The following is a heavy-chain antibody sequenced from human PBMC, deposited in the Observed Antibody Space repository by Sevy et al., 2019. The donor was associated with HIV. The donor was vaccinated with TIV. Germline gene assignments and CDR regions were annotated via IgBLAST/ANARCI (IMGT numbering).Heavy chain of an antibody. J-gene: IGHJ6*02. D-gene: IGHD3-16*02. V-gene: IGHV3-7*03. CDR2: IKQDGSEK. CDR3: ARSTYDYIWGSYRYYYYYGMDV. Sequence: GGSLRLSCAASGFTFSSYWMSWVRQAPGKGPEWVANIKQDGSEKYYVDSVKGRFTISRDNAKNSLYLQMNSLRAEDTAVYYCARSTYDYIWGSYRYYYYYGMDVWGQGTTVTVSS. CDR1: GFTFSSYW.